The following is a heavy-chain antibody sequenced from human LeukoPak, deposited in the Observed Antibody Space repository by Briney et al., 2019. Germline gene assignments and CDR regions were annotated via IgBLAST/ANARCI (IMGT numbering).Heavy chain of an antibody. CDR2: ISSSSSYI. CDR3: ARPRGPGGYSSGWSPFDY. D-gene: IGHD6-19*01. J-gene: IGHJ4*02. Sequence: PGGSLRLSCAASGFTFSSYSMNWVRQAPGKGLEWVSSISSSSSYIYYADSVKGRSTISRDNAKNSLYLQMNSLRAEDTAVYYCARPRGPGGYSSGWSPFDYWGQGTLVTVSS. V-gene: IGHV3-21*01. CDR1: GFTFSSYS.